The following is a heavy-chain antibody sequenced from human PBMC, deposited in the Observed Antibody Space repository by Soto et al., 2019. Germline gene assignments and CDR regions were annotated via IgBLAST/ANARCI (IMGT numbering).Heavy chain of an antibody. V-gene: IGHV4-28*01. Sequence: SETLSLTCAVSGYSISSSNWWGWIRQPPGKGLEWIGYIYYSGSTYYNPSLKSRVTMSVDTSKNQFSLKLSSVTAVDTAVYYCARSSYGGLYYYYGMDVWGQGTTVTVSS. CDR1: GYSISSSNW. CDR3: ARSSYGGLYYYYGMDV. D-gene: IGHD4-17*01. CDR2: IYYSGST. J-gene: IGHJ6*02.